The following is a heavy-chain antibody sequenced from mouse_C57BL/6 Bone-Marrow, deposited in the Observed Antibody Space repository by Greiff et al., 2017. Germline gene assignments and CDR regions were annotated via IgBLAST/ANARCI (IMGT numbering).Heavy chain of an antibody. V-gene: IGHV1-69*01. J-gene: IGHJ3*01. CDR2: IDPSDSYT. CDR3: ARDDYPAWFAY. Sequence: QVQLQQPGAELVMPGASVKLSCKASGYTFPSYWMHWVKQRPGQGLEWIGEIDPSDSYTNYNQQFKGKSTLTVDKSSSTAYMQLSSLTSEDSAVYYCARDDYPAWFAYWGQGTLVTVSA. D-gene: IGHD2-4*01. CDR1: GYTFPSYW.